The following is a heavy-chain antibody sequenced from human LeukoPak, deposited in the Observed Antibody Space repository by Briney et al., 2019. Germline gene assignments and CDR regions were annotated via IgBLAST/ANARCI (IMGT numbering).Heavy chain of an antibody. Sequence: PSETLSLTCTVSGGSISSHYWSWIRQPPGKGLEWVGYIYYSGSTNYNPSLRSRVTISVDASKNQFSLKLSSVSAADTAVYFCAGTVITFGGVIVPLFYWGRGTLVTVSS. V-gene: IGHV4-59*11. CDR2: IYYSGST. CDR1: GGSISSHY. D-gene: IGHD3-16*02. J-gene: IGHJ4*02. CDR3: AGTVITFGGVIVPLFY.